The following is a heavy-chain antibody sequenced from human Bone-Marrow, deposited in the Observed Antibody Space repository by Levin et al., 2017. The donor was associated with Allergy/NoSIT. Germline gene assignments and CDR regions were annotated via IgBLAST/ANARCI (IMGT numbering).Heavy chain of an antibody. J-gene: IGHJ6*02. CDR3: ARDECAWFGECYGMDV. D-gene: IGHD3-10*01. Sequence: SQTLSLTCSVSGDSINRGNYYWSWIRQNPGEGLEWIGFISHSGSAYYNPSLKSRLTVSLDTSKNQFSLKLTSVTVADTAVYYCARDECAWFGECYGMDVWGQGTTVTVSS. CDR2: ISHSGSA. V-gene: IGHV4-31*03. CDR1: GDSINRGNYY.